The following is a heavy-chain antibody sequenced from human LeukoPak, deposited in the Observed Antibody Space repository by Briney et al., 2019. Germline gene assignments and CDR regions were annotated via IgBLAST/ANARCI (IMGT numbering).Heavy chain of an antibody. J-gene: IGHJ4*02. CDR2: IWYDGSNK. Sequence: GGSLRLSCAASGFTFSSYGMPWVRQAPGKGLEWVAVIWYDGSNKYYADSVKGRFTISRDNSKNTLYLQMNSLRAEDTAVYYCARGGDIVVVPAAMDFDYWGQGTLVTVSS. CDR3: ARGGDIVVVPAAMDFDY. CDR1: GFTFSSYG. V-gene: IGHV3-33*01. D-gene: IGHD2-2*01.